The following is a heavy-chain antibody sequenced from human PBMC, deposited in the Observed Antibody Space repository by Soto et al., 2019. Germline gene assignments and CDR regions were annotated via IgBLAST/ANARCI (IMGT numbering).Heavy chain of an antibody. J-gene: IGHJ4*02. CDR2: INPDSGIT. Sequence: QVQLVQSGAELKKPGASVKVSCKASGYTFTASYIHWVRQAPGQGLEWMGWINPDSGITNYARKFQGRVTLTGDTSISTAYMELNTLKSDDSDLYYCVRDTGRSLASVRFDAWGQGTLVTVSS. V-gene: IGHV1-2*02. CDR1: GYTFTASY. CDR3: VRDTGRSLASVRFDA. D-gene: IGHD1-1*01.